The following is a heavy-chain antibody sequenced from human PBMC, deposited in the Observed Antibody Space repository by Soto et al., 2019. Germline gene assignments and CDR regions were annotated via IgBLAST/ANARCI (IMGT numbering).Heavy chain of an antibody. CDR1: GFTFSSYA. Sequence: EVQLLESGGGLVQPGGSLRLSCAASGFTFSSYAMSWVRQAPGKGLEWVSVISGSGDSTYYADYVRGRFTTSRDNSKNTLYLQMNRLRAEAPAVYYCAKDRDGAAAGPTKSYGMDVWGQGTTVTVSS. D-gene: IGHD6-13*01. V-gene: IGHV3-23*01. J-gene: IGHJ6*02. CDR2: ISGSGDST. CDR3: AKDRDGAAAGPTKSYGMDV.